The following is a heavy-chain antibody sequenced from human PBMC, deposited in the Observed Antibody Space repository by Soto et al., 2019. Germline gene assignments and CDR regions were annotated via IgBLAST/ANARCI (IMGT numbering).Heavy chain of an antibody. D-gene: IGHD3-3*01. CDR2: TYYRSKWYN. CDR1: RDSVSSNSAS. V-gene: IGHV6-1*01. J-gene: IGHJ5*01. Sequence: SQTLSLTCVISRDSVSSNSASWNWIRQSPPRGLEWLGRTYYRSKWYNDFAVSVRRRITINPDTSKNQFSLQLNSVTPDDTAVYYCARGYYDSWSGYFKWFDSWGQGILVTVSS. CDR3: ARGYYDSWSGYFKWFDS.